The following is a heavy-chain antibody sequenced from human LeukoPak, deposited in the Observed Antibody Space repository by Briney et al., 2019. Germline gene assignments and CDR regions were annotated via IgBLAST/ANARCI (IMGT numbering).Heavy chain of an antibody. V-gene: IGHV3-7*01. CDR3: ARDQYSVYDYVWGSYRSYQYYFAY. CDR1: GFTFSSYW. CDR2: IKQDGSEK. J-gene: IGHJ4*02. D-gene: IGHD3-16*02. Sequence: GGSLRLSCAASGFTFSSYWMSWVRQAPGKGLEWVANIKQDGSEKYYVDSVKGRFTISRDNAKNSLYLQMNSLRAEDTAVYYCARDQYSVYDYVWGSYRSYQYYFAYWGQGTLVTVSS.